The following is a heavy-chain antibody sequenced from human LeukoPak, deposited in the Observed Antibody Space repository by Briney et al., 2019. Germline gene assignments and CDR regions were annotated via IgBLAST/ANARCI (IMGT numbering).Heavy chain of an antibody. CDR2: IYTRGTT. D-gene: IGHD2-2*01. CDR3: ARSRPAPKEFDH. CDR1: DGSISDRSYY. J-gene: IGHJ4*02. Sequence: SETLSLTCTVSDGSISDRSYYWAWIRQPPGKGLEWIGYIYTRGTTNYNPSLKSRVTMSADTSKNQFSLKLDSVTAADTAVYYCARSRPAPKEFDHWGQGTLVTVSS. V-gene: IGHV4-61*05.